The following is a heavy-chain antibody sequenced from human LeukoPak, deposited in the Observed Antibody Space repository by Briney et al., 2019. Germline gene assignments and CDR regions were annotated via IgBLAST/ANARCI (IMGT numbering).Heavy chain of an antibody. CDR2: IIPILGIA. CDR3: AREGVPYTLPYYFDY. D-gene: IGHD3-16*01. Sequence: ASVKVSCKASGGTFSSYAISWVRQAPGQGLEWMGRIIPILGIANYAQKFQGRVTITADKSTSTAYMELSSLRSEDTAVYYCAREGVPYTLPYYFDYWGQGTLVTVSS. CDR1: GGTFSSYA. J-gene: IGHJ4*02. V-gene: IGHV1-69*04.